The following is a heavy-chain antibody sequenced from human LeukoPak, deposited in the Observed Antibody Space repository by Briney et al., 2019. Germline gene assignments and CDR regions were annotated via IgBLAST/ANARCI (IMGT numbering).Heavy chain of an antibody. CDR2: INSDGSST. CDR3: ARGDDSSGYYSGYFDH. CDR1: GFTFSSYW. V-gene: IGHV3-74*01. Sequence: TGGSLRLSCAASGFTFSSYWMHWVRQAPGKGLVWVSRINSDGSSTNYADSVKGRFTISRDNTKNTLYLQMNSLRAEDTAVYYCARGDDSSGYYSGYFDHWGQGTLVTASS. D-gene: IGHD3-22*01. J-gene: IGHJ4*02.